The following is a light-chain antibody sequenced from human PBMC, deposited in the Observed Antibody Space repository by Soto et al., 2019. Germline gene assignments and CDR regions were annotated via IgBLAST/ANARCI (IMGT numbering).Light chain of an antibody. CDR2: AAS. CDR3: LQLHSFPPFT. V-gene: IGKV1-9*01. Sequence: IQLTQSPSSLSASVGDGVTITCRASQGISSSLAWYQQKPGKAPKLLIYAASTLQSGVPSRFSGSGPGTDFTLTISSLQPEDFATYYCLQLHSFPPFTFGQGTKLEIK. J-gene: IGKJ2*01. CDR1: QGISSS.